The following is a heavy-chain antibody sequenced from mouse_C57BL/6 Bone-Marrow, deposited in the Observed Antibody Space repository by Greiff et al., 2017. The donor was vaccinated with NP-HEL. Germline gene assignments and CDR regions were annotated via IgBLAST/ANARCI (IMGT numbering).Heavy chain of an antibody. CDR1: GFTFSSYA. J-gene: IGHJ3*01. D-gene: IGHD2-4*01. V-gene: IGHV5-4*01. CDR3: ARDGYDYDEGFAY. CDR2: ISDGGSYT. Sequence: EVQLVESGGGLVKPGGSLKLSCAASGFTFSSYAMSWVRQTPEKRLEWVATISDGGSYTYYPDNVKGRFTISRDNAKNNLYLQMSHLKSEDTAMYYCARDGYDYDEGFAYWGQGTLVTVSA.